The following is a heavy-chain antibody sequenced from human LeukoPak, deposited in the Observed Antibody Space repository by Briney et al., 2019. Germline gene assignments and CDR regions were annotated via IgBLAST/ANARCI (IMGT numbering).Heavy chain of an antibody. D-gene: IGHD3-16*01. CDR1: AFTFSSYW. Sequence: AGGSLTLSCAASAFTFSSYWMSWVRQAPGKGLEWVANIKQDGSEKYYVNSAKGRFTTSRDNAKKSLYLQMNSLRAEDTAVYYCARDFGGLVYYWGQGTLVTVSS. V-gene: IGHV3-7*01. J-gene: IGHJ4*02. CDR2: IKQDGSEK. CDR3: ARDFGGLVYY.